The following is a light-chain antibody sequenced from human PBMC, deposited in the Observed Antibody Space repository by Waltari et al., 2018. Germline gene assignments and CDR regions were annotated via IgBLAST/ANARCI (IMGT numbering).Light chain of an antibody. CDR1: SSHLRAGYD. CDR2: NDN. J-gene: IGLJ3*02. CDR3: QSYDSSLSVGV. Sequence: QSVLTQPPSVSGAPGQRVTISCAGSSSHLRAGYDAPWYQQFPGAAPKLLLYNDNNRPSGGPDRFSGSKSGTSASLAITGLQPEDEADYYCQSYDSSLSVGVFGGGTKLTVL. V-gene: IGLV1-40*01.